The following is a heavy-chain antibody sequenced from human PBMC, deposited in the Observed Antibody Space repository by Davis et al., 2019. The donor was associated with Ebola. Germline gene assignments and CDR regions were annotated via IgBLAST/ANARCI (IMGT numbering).Heavy chain of an antibody. D-gene: IGHD3-16*02. J-gene: IGHJ5*02. V-gene: IGHV4-61*02. CDR3: ARGPSDHYDYIWGSYPNNWFDP. CDR2: IYTSGST. CDR1: GGSISSGGYY. Sequence: LRLSCTVSGGSISSGGYYWSWIRQPAGKGLEWIGRIYTSGSTNYNPSLKSRVTMSVDTSKNQFSLKLSSVTAADTAVYYCARGPSDHYDYIWGSYPNNWFDPWGQGTLVTVSS.